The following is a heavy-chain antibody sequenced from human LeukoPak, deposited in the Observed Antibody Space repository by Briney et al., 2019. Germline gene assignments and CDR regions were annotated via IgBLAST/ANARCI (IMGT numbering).Heavy chain of an antibody. J-gene: IGHJ4*02. V-gene: IGHV3-30*04. CDR3: ARDPDTAMDSYYFDY. CDR2: ISYDGSNK. CDR1: GFTFSSYA. D-gene: IGHD5-18*01. Sequence: PGGSLRLSCAASGFTFSSYAMHWVRQAPGKGLEWVAVISYDGSNKYYADSVKGRFTISRDNSKNTLYLRMNSLRAEDTAVYYCARDPDTAMDSYYFDYWGQGTLVTVSS.